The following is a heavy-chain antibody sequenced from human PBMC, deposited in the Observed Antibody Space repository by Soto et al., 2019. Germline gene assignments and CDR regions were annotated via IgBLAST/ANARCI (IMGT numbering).Heavy chain of an antibody. Sequence: QVQLVQSGAEVKKPGASVKVSCKASGYTFTTYVMHWVRQAPGQRLEWMGWINAGNDNTKYSQKFQGRVTITRDTSASTVYMELSSLSSEDTAVYYCARVGDYYYGMDVWGHGTKVTVSS. V-gene: IGHV1-3*01. CDR2: INAGNDNT. D-gene: IGHD3-3*01. CDR3: ARVGDYYYGMDV. CDR1: GYTFTTYV. J-gene: IGHJ6*02.